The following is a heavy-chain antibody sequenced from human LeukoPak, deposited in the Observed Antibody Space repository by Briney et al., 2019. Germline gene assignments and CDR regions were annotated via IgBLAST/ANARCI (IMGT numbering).Heavy chain of an antibody. Sequence: GGSLRLSCAASGFTVSSNYMSWVRQAPGKGLEWVSVIYSGGSTYYADSVKGRFTISRDNSKNTLYLQMNSLRVEDTAVYYCARSILRYYYYGMDVWGQGTTVTVSS. CDR1: GFTVSSNY. CDR2: IYSGGST. J-gene: IGHJ6*02. V-gene: IGHV3-66*02. D-gene: IGHD2-21*01. CDR3: ARSILRYYYYGMDV.